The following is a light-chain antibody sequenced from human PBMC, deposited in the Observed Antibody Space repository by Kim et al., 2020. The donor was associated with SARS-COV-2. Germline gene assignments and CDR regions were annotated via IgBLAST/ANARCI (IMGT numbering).Light chain of an antibody. V-gene: IGLV2-8*01. J-gene: IGLJ2*01. CDR2: NVN. CDR3: NAYVGSIVV. CDR1: SSDFV. Sequence: QSALTQPPSASGFPEQSVTISCTGTSSDFVSWYQHHPGKAPKLIIYNVNKRPSGVPARFSGSRSGNTASLTVSEIQVDDEADYYCNAYVGSIVVFGGGTQLTVL.